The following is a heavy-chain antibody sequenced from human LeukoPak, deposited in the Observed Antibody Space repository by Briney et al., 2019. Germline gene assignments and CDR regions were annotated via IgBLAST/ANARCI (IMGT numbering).Heavy chain of an antibody. D-gene: IGHD3-10*01. CDR2: IFHSGIT. CDR3: ARDSSGVTTAYYFDY. Sequence: SETLSLTCTVSGYSISTVYYWGWIRQPPGKGLEWIGSIFHSGITYYNPSLKSRVTMSVDTSKNQFSLKLNSVTAADTAVYYCARDSSGVTTAYYFDYWGQGTLVTVSS. J-gene: IGHJ4*02. CDR1: GYSISTVYY. V-gene: IGHV4-38-2*02.